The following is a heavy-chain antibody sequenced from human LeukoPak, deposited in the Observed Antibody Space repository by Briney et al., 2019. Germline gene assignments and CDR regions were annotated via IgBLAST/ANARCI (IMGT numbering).Heavy chain of an antibody. D-gene: IGHD6-13*01. CDR2: IYHSGST. V-gene: IGHV4-30-2*01. J-gene: IGHJ6*03. CDR3: ARVSHSSSPYYYYYYYMDV. CDR1: GGSISSGGYY. Sequence: SQTLSLTCTVSGGSISSGGYYWSWIRQPPGKGLEWIGYIYHSGSTYYNPSLKSRVTISVDRSKSQFSLKLSSVTAADTAVYYCARVSHSSSPYYYYYYYMDVWGKGTTVTVSS.